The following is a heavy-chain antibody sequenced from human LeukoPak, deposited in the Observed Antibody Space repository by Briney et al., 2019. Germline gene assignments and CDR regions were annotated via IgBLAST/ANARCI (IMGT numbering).Heavy chain of an antibody. D-gene: IGHD6-13*01. CDR3: ARGDPGIAAAGGSIDDY. CDR2: MNPNSGNT. J-gene: IGHJ4*02. Sequence: ASVTVSFKASGYTFTSYDINWVRQAPGQGLEWMGWMNPNSGNTGYAQKFQGRVTMTRNTSISTAYMELSSLRSEDTAVYYCARGDPGIAAAGGSIDDYWGQGTLVTVSS. V-gene: IGHV1-8*01. CDR1: GYTFTSYD.